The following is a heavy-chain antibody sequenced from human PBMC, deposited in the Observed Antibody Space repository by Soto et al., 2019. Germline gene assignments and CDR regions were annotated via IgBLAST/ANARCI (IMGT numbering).Heavy chain of an antibody. V-gene: IGHV4-59*01. CDR3: ARDKGNFWSGYGDYYYYGMDV. J-gene: IGHJ6*02. D-gene: IGHD3-3*01. Sequence: SETLSLTCTVSGGSISSYYWSWIRQPPGKGLEWIGYIYYSGSTNYNPSLKSRVTISVDTSKNQFSLKLSSVTAADTAVYYCARDKGNFWSGYGDYYYYGMDVWGQGTTVTVSS. CDR1: GGSISSYY. CDR2: IYYSGST.